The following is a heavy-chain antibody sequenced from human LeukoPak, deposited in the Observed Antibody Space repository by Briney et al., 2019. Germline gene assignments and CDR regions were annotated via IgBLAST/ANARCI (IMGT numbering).Heavy chain of an antibody. CDR2: IYYSGST. Sequence: SETLSLTCTVSGGSISSGGYYWSWIRQHPGKGLEWIGYIYYSGSTYYNPSLKSRVTISVDTSKNQFSLKLSSVTAADTAVYYCARTYYDSSGYYYLFDYWGQGTLVTVTS. V-gene: IGHV4-31*03. J-gene: IGHJ4*02. CDR3: ARTYYDSSGYYYLFDY. D-gene: IGHD3-22*01. CDR1: GGSISSGGYY.